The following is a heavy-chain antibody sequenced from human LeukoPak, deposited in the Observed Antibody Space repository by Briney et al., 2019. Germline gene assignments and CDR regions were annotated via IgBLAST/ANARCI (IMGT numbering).Heavy chain of an antibody. Sequence: ASETLSLTCAVYGESFSGYYWSWIRQPPGKGLEWIGYIYYSGSTNYNPSLKSRVTISVDTSKNQFSLKLSSVTAADTAVYYCARGLTTVTTRWFDYWGQGTLVTVSS. J-gene: IGHJ4*02. CDR3: ARGLTTVTTRWFDY. D-gene: IGHD4-17*01. CDR1: GESFSGYY. CDR2: IYYSGST. V-gene: IGHV4-59*01.